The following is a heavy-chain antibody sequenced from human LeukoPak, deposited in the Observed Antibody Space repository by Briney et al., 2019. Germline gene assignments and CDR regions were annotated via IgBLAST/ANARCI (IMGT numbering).Heavy chain of an antibody. CDR3: ARDDRSVAGHQFDY. D-gene: IGHD6-19*01. CDR2: ISSDGSST. CDR1: GFTFSSYW. V-gene: IGHV3-74*01. Sequence: GRSLRLSCAASGFTFSSYWMHWVRHAPGKGLVWVSRISSDGSSTSYADSVKGRFTISRDNAKNTLYLQMNSLRAEDTAVYYCARDDRSVAGHQFDYWGQGTLVTVSS. J-gene: IGHJ4*02.